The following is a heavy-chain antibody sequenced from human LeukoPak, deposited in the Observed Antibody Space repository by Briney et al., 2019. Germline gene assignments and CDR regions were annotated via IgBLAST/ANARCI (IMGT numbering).Heavy chain of an antibody. CDR1: GFTFSSYA. J-gene: IGHJ6*04. Sequence: GRPLRLSCAASGFTFSSYAMHWVRKAPGKGLEGVAVISYDGSNKYYADSVKGRFTISRDNSKNTLYLQMNSLRAEDTAVYYCARGGYYYGSGSYYIYGMDVWGKGTTVTVSS. CDR2: ISYDGSNK. CDR3: ARGGYYYGSGSYYIYGMDV. V-gene: IGHV3-30*04. D-gene: IGHD3-10*01.